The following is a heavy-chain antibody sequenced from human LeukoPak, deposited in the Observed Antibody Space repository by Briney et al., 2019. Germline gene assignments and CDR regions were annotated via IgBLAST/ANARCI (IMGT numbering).Heavy chain of an antibody. J-gene: IGHJ6*04. V-gene: IGHV3-21*01. CDR3: ARDIVVALDV. D-gene: IGHD2-15*01. CDR2: ISSSSSYI. Sequence: PGGSLRLSCAASGFTFSSYSMNWVRQAPGEGLEWVSSISSSSSYIYYADSVKGRFTISRDNAKNSLYLQMDSLRAEDTAVYYCARDIVVALDVWGKGTTVTVSS. CDR1: GFTFSSYS.